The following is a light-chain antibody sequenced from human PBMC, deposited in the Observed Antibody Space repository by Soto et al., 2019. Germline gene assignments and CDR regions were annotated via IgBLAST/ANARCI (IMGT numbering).Light chain of an antibody. V-gene: IGKV3D-15*01. Sequence: EIVMTQSPATLSVSPGEGATLSCRASQSVSSNLAWYQQKPGQAPRLLIYDASNRATGIPARFSGSGSGTEFTLTISSLQSEDFGIYYCQKYNQWPWTFGPGTKVDIK. CDR2: DAS. J-gene: IGKJ1*01. CDR3: QKYNQWPWT. CDR1: QSVSSN.